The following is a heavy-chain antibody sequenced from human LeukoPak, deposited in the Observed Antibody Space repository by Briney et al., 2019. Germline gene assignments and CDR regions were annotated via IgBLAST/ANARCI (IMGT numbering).Heavy chain of an antibody. V-gene: IGHV4-34*01. J-gene: IGHJ4*02. CDR3: ATGTGYCSGGSCYDY. D-gene: IGHD2-15*01. CDR2: INHSGST. CDR1: GGSISGYY. Sequence: SETLSLTCTVSGGSISGYYWSWIRQPPGKGLEWIGEINHSGSTNYNPSLKSRVTILVDRSKNQFSLKLSSVTAADTAVYYCATGTGYCSGGSCYDYWGQGTLVTVSS.